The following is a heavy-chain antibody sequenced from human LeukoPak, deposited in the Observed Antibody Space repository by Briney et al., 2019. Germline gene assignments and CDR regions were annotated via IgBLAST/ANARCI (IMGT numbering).Heavy chain of an antibody. Sequence: SQTLSLTCTVSGGSISSYYWSWIRQPPGKGLGWIAYISDIGSINYNPSLKSRVTISLDTSKNQFSLKLSSVTAADTAVYYCAGHHPRNTVDFWGQGTLVTVSS. J-gene: IGHJ4*02. V-gene: IGHV4-59*08. CDR1: GGSISSYY. CDR2: ISDIGSI. CDR3: AGHHPRNTVDF. D-gene: IGHD2/OR15-2a*01.